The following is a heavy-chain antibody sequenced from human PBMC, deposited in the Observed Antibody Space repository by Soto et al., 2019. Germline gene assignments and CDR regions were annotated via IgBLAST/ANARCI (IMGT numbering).Heavy chain of an antibody. CDR2: IYHSGST. CDR1: GGSISSGGYS. J-gene: IGHJ3*02. V-gene: IGHV4-30-2*01. Sequence: QLQLQESGSGLVKPSQTLSLTCAVSGGSISSGGYSWSWIRQPPGKGLEWIGYIYHSGSTYYNPSLKSRVTISVDRAKNQFSLKLSSVTAADTAVYYCARAYYGSGPKWGDGAFDIWGQGTMVTVSS. CDR3: ARAYYGSGPKWGDGAFDI. D-gene: IGHD3-10*01.